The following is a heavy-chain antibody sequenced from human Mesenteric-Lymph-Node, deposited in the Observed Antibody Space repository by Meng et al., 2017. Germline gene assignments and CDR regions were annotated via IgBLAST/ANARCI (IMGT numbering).Heavy chain of an antibody. CDR2: IYYSGST. J-gene: IGHJ2*01. CDR3: ARGYYDSSGYGYWYFDL. D-gene: IGHD3-22*01. Sequence: VQRQDAGPGLVKPSQTLSLTCTVSGGSISSGDYYWSWIRQPPGKGLEWIGYIYYSGSTYYNPSLKSRVAISVDTSKNQFSLKLSSVTAADTAVYYCARGYYDSSGYGYWYFDLWGRGTLVTVSS. CDR1: GGSISSGDYY. V-gene: IGHV4-30-4*01.